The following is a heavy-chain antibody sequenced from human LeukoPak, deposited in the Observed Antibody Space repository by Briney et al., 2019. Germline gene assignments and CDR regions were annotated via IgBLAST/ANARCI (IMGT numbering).Heavy chain of an antibody. Sequence: GGPLRLSCTASGFAFDDYAMHWVRQTPGKGLEWVSLISGNGENTYYADSVKGRFTISRDTSKNSLYLQMNSLRTEDTAFYSCAKGRRGNSIYVTFDSWGQGTPVTVSS. CDR3: AKGRRGNSIYVTFDS. D-gene: IGHD2-21*02. J-gene: IGHJ4*02. CDR1: GFAFDDYA. CDR2: ISGNGENT. V-gene: IGHV3-43*02.